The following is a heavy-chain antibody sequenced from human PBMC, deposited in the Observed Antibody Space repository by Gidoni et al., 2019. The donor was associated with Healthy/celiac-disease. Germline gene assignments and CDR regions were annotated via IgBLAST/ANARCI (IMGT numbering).Heavy chain of an antibody. CDR1: GGSIRSSNW. CDR2: IYHSGST. CDR3: ASTGLDYYDSSGYLGAFDP. D-gene: IGHD3-22*01. Sequence: QVQLQESGPGLVKPSGTLSLTCAVSGGSIRSSNWWSWVRQPPGKWLEWIGEIYHSGSTNYHPSLKSRVTISVDKSKNQFSLKLSSVTAADTAVYYCASTGLDYYDSSGYLGAFDPWGQGTLVTVSS. V-gene: IGHV4-4*02. J-gene: IGHJ5*02.